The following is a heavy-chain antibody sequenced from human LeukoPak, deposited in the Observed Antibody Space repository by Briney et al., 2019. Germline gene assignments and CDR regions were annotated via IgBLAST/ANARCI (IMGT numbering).Heavy chain of an antibody. V-gene: IGHV4-61*01. J-gene: IGHJ4*02. D-gene: IGHD1-1*01. Sequence: SETLSLTCTVSGGSVSSGSYYWSWIRQPPGKGLEWIGYIYYSGSTNYNPSLKSRVTISVDTSKNQFSLNLSSVTAADTAVYYCAREVLGTASAFDYWGQGTLVTVSS. CDR3: AREVLGTASAFDY. CDR1: GGSVSSGSYY. CDR2: IYYSGST.